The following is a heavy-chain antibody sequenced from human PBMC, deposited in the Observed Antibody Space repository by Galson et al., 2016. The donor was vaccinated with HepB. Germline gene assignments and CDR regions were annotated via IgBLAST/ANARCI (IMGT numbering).Heavy chain of an antibody. V-gene: IGHV1-3*01. D-gene: IGHD2-2*01. J-gene: IGHJ5*02. CDR2: INAANGNT. CDR3: ARMSGQLQT. Sequence: RQSLEWMGWINAANGNTNYSQKFQGRVTITRDTSATTAYMELSSLRSEDTAVYYCARMSGQLQTWGQGTLVTVSS.